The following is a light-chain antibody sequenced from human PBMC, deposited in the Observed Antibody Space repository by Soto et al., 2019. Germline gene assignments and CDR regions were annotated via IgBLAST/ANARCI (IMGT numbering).Light chain of an antibody. V-gene: IGKV3-15*01. Sequence: EVGVTQSPAPVCVSPGERATLSCRASQDISRSLALYQQIPCQGPSLLIYGTSTRAGGVPARFSCSGSGAEFTLAITSLQSGDFAVYFCQQYNGWPQAFGSGTKVDIK. J-gene: IGKJ1*01. CDR1: QDISRS. CDR2: GTS. CDR3: QQYNGWPQA.